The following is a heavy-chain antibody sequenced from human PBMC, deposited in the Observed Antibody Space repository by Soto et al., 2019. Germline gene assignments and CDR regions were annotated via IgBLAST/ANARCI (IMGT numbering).Heavy chain of an antibody. Sequence: PSETLSLTCTVSGGSISSSSYYWGWIRQPPGKGLEWIGSIYYSGSTYYNPSLKSRVTISVDTSKNQFSLKLSSVTAADTAVYYCARSMITFGDTDLWGQGTLVTVSS. D-gene: IGHD3-16*01. V-gene: IGHV4-39*01. CDR1: GGSISSSSYY. J-gene: IGHJ4*02. CDR3: ARSMITFGDTDL. CDR2: IYYSGST.